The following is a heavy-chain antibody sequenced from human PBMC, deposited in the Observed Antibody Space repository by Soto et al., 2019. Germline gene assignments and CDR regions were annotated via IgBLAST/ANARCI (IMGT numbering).Heavy chain of an antibody. J-gene: IGHJ4*02. Sequence: ASVKVSCKASGYTFTGYYMHWVRQAPGQGLEWMGWINPNSGGTNYAQKFQGWVTMTRDTSIGTAYMELSRLRSDDTAVYYCARDQSHTFGGVIPYYFDYWGQGTLVTVSS. CDR3: ARDQSHTFGGVIPYYFDY. V-gene: IGHV1-2*04. CDR2: INPNSGGT. D-gene: IGHD3-16*02. CDR1: GYTFTGYY.